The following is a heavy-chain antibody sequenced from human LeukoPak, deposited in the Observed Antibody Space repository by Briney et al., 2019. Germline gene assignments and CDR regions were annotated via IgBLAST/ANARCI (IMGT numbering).Heavy chain of an antibody. Sequence: ASVKVSCKASGYTFTDYYMHWVRQAPGQVLEWMGWINPKSGGTNYAQNFQGRVTMTRDTSISTAYMELSGLRSDDRAVYYCVRDAIAAAGTGGWGQGTLVTVSS. D-gene: IGHD6-13*01. CDR3: VRDAIAAAGTGG. CDR1: GYTFTDYY. CDR2: INPKSGGT. J-gene: IGHJ4*02. V-gene: IGHV1-2*02.